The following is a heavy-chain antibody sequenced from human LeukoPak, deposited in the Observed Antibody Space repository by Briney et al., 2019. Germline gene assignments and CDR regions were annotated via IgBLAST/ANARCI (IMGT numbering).Heavy chain of an antibody. V-gene: IGHV4-34*01. Sequence: PSETLSLTCAVYGGSLSGYYWSWIRQPPGKGLEWIGEINHSGSTNYNPSLKSRVTISVDTSKNQFSLKLSSVTAADTAVYYCARYDSSSSGGLFDYWDQGTLVTVSS. J-gene: IGHJ4*02. CDR3: ARYDSSSSGGLFDY. CDR1: GGSLSGYY. D-gene: IGHD6-6*01. CDR2: INHSGST.